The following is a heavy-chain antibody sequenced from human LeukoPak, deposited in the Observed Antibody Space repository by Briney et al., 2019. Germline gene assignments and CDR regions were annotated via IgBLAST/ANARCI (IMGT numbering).Heavy chain of an antibody. CDR3: ARAPTVTSPTFDY. J-gene: IGHJ4*02. D-gene: IGHD4-11*01. CDR1: GYTFTGYY. Sequence: ASVKVSCKASGYTFTGYYMHWVRQAPGQGLESMGWINPNSGGTNYAQKFQGRVTMTRDTSISTAYMELSRLRSDDTAVYYCARAPTVTSPTFDYWGQGTLVTVSS. CDR2: INPNSGGT. V-gene: IGHV1-2*02.